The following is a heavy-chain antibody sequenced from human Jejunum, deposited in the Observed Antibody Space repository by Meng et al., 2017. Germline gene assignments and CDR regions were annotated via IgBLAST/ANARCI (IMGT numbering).Heavy chain of an antibody. CDR2: INAANGDT. Sequence: QSVKFGAEVKKTGASCKVSCKTSGYTFTSYAMHWVRQDPGQRLEWMGWINAANGDTRYSQKFQGRVTITRDTSARTAYMEVSSLRFEDTAVYYCARESWDSTGSYWFDSWGQGTLVTVSS. V-gene: IGHV1-3*01. CDR3: ARESWDSTGSYWFDS. J-gene: IGHJ5*01. CDR1: GYTFTSYA. D-gene: IGHD2-2*01.